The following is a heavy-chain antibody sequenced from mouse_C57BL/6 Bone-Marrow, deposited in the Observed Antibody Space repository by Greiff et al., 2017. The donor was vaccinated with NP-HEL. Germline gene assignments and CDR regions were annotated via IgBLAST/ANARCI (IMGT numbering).Heavy chain of an antibody. V-gene: IGHV1-64*01. J-gene: IGHJ4*01. CDR3: ARFLYYAMDY. CDR2: IHPNSGST. CDR1: GYTFTSYW. Sequence: VQLQQPGAELVKPGASVKLSCKASGYTFTSYWMHWVKQRPGQGLEWIGMIHPNSGSTNYNEKFKSKATLTVDKSSSTAYMQLSNLTSEYSAVYYCARFLYYAMDYWGQGTSVTVSS.